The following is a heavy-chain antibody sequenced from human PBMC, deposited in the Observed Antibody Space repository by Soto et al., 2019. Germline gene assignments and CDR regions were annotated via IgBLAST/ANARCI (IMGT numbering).Heavy chain of an antibody. J-gene: IGHJ4*02. CDR1: GFIFNTYW. CDR3: ARDKGSFSTSSFGPIR. D-gene: IGHD6-6*01. CDR2: IKEDGSEK. V-gene: IGHV3-7*01. Sequence: HPGGSLRLSCAASGFIFNTYWMSWVRQAPGKGLEWVAIIKEDGSEKLYVDSVKGRFTISRDNAKKSLYLQMNSLRVEDTALYYCARDKGSFSTSSFGPIRWGQGTLVTVSS.